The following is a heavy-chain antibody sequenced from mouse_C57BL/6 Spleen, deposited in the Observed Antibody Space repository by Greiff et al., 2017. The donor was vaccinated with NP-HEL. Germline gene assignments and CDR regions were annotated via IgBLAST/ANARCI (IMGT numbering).Heavy chain of an antibody. Sequence: VQLQQSGTELVKPGASVKLSCKASGYTFTSYWMHWVKQRPGQGLEWIGNINPSNGGTNYNEKFKSKATLTVDKSSSTAYMQLSSLTSEDSAVYYCARWDSSGPYAMDYWGQGTSVTVSS. CDR2: INPSNGGT. CDR1: GYTFTSYW. V-gene: IGHV1-53*01. CDR3: ARWDSSGPYAMDY. D-gene: IGHD3-2*02. J-gene: IGHJ4*01.